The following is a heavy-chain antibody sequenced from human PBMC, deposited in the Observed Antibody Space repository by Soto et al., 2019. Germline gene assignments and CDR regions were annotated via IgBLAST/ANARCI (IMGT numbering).Heavy chain of an antibody. D-gene: IGHD1-26*01. Sequence: GASVKVSFKASGGTFSSYAISWVRHAPGQGLEWMGGIIPIFGTANYAQKFQGRVTITTDESTSTAYMELSSLRSEDTAVYYCATPKGLVVGATFRFDYWGQGTLVTVSS. V-gene: IGHV1-69*05. CDR2: IIPIFGTA. CDR1: GGTFSSYA. J-gene: IGHJ4*02. CDR3: ATPKGLVVGATFRFDY.